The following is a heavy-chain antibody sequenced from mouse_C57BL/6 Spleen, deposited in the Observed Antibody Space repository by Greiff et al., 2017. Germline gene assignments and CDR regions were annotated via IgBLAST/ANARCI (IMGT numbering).Heavy chain of an antibody. CDR1: GYTFTSYW. V-gene: IGHV1-55*01. D-gene: IGHD3-2*01. Sequence: QVQLKQPGAELVKPGASVKMSCKASGYTFTSYWITWVKQRPGQGLEWIGDIYPGSGSTNYNAKFKSKATLTVDTSSSTAYMQLSSLTSEDSAVYYCATDYYYAMDYWGQGTSVTVSS. CDR2: IYPGSGST. J-gene: IGHJ4*01. CDR3: ATDYYYAMDY.